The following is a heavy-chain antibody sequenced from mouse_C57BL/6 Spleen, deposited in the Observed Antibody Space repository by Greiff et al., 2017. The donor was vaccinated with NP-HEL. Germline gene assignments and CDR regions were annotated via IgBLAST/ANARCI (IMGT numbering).Heavy chain of an antibody. J-gene: IGHJ4*01. Sequence: EVQGVESGGGLVKPGGSLKLSCAASGFTFSDYGMHWVRQAPEKGLEWVAYISSGRSTIYYADTVKGRFTISRDNAKNTLFLQMTSLRSEDTAMYYCARYDYDDAMDYWGQGTSVTVSS. V-gene: IGHV5-17*01. CDR2: ISSGRSTI. CDR3: ARYDYDDAMDY. CDR1: GFTFSDYG. D-gene: IGHD2-4*01.